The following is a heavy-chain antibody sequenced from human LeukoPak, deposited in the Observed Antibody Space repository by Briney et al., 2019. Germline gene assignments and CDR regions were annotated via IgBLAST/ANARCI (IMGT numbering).Heavy chain of an antibody. CDR1: GYTFTGYY. J-gene: IGHJ6*02. Sequence: ASVRVSCKASGYTFTGYYIHWVRQAPGQGLEWMGWINPNPHSGGTNYAQKFRGRVAMTSDTSITTAYMDLSGLTSDDRAMYYCAKATPGYFYYGMDVWDQGTAVTVSS. CDR2: INPNPHSGGT. CDR3: AKATPGYFYYGMDV. V-gene: IGHV1-2*02.